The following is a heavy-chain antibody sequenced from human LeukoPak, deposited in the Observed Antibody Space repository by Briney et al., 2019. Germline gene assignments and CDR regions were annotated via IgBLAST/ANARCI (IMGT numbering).Heavy chain of an antibody. D-gene: IGHD4-11*01. Sequence: PGGSLRLSCTASGFTFGDYTMSWVRQAPGKGLEWVGFTRSKAYGGTTEYAASVKGRFTISRDDSTSIAYLQMNSLKTEDTAVYYCTRGFRGDSNYGLGYWGQGTLVTVSS. CDR2: TRSKAYGGTT. CDR3: TRGFRGDSNYGLGY. CDR1: GFTFGDYT. V-gene: IGHV3-49*04. J-gene: IGHJ4*02.